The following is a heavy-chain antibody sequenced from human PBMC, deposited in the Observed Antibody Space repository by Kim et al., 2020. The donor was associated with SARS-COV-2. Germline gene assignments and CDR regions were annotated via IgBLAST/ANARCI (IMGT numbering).Heavy chain of an antibody. J-gene: IGHJ3*02. CDR3: AREPLGSVSPDAFDI. D-gene: IGHD3-16*01. CDR2: ISGSGGST. V-gene: IGHV3-23*01. CDR1: GFTFSSYA. Sequence: GGSLRLSCAASGFTFSSYAMSWVRQAPGKGLEWVSAISGSGGSTYYADSVKGRFTISRDNSTNTLYLQMNSLRAEDTAVYDCAREPLGSVSPDAFDIWGQGAMISLSS.